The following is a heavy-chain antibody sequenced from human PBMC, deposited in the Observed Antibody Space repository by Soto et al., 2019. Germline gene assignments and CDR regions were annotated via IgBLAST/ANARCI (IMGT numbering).Heavy chain of an antibody. CDR1: GFTFSSYD. D-gene: IGHD3-22*01. J-gene: IGHJ4*02. V-gene: IGHV3-23*01. CDR3: ANGRYYYDSSAYFAD. CDR2: ISGSGGST. Sequence: PGGSLRLSCAASGFTFSSYDMSWVRQAPGKGLEWVSAISGSGGSTYYADSVKGRFTISRDNSKNTLYLLMNSLRAEDTAVYYCANGRYYYDSSAYFADWGQGTLVTVSS.